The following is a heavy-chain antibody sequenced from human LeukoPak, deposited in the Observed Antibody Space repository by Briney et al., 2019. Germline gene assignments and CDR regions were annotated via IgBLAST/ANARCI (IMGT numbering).Heavy chain of an antibody. J-gene: IGHJ6*02. CDR1: GGSFSGYY. CDR2: INHSGST. CDR3: ARAPPFGLTYYYYGMDV. V-gene: IGHV4-34*01. Sequence: PSETLSLTCAVYGGSFSGYYWSWIRQPPGKGLEWIGEINHSGSTNYNPSLKSRVTISVDTSKNQFSLELSSVTAADTAVYYCARAPPFGLTYYYYGMDVWGQGTTVTVSS. D-gene: IGHD3-10*01.